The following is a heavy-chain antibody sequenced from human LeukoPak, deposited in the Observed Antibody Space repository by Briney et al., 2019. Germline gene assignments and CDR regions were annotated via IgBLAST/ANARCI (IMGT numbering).Heavy chain of an antibody. CDR2: ISAYNGNT. Sequence: GASVKVSCKASGYTFTSYGISWVRQAPGQGLEWMGWISAYNGNTNYAQKLQGRVTMTTDTSTSTAYMELRSLRSDDTAVYYCARFRYDSSGPSGVDYWGQGTLVTVSS. CDR3: ARFRYDSSGPSGVDY. D-gene: IGHD3-22*01. CDR1: GYTFTSYG. J-gene: IGHJ4*02. V-gene: IGHV1-18*01.